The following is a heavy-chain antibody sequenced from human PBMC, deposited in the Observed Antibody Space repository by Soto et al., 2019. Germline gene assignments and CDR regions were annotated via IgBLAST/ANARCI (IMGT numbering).Heavy chain of an antibody. D-gene: IGHD2-15*01. J-gene: IGHJ4*02. V-gene: IGHV4-34*01. Sequence: SETLSLTCAVYGGSFSGYYWSWIRQPPGKGLEWIGEINHSGSTNYNPSLKSRVTISVDTSKNQFSLKLSSVTAADTAVYYCARAAYCSGGSCYPFDYWGQGTLVTVSS. CDR2: INHSGST. CDR3: ARAAYCSGGSCYPFDY. CDR1: GGSFSGYY.